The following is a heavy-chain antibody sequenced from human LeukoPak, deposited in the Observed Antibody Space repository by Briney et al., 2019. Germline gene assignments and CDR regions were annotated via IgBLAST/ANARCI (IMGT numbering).Heavy chain of an antibody. D-gene: IGHD6-13*01. V-gene: IGHV3-48*04. CDR2: ISSSSSTI. J-gene: IGHJ4*02. CDR1: GFTFSSYS. CDR3: ARDRRAATFDY. Sequence: GGSLRLSCAASGFTFSSYSMNWVRQAPGKGLEWVSYISSSSSTIYYADSVKGRFTISRDNAKSSLYLQMNSLRAEDTAVYYCARDRRAATFDYWGQGTLVTVSS.